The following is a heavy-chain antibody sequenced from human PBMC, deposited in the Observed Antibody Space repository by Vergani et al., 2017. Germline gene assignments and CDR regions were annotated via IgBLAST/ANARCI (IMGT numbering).Heavy chain of an antibody. D-gene: IGHD6-13*01. CDR3: ARAGYSSSPAFFDP. Sequence: QVQLQQWGAGLLKPSETLSLTCAVYGGSFSGYYWSWIRQPPGKGLGWIGEINHSGSTNYNPSLKSRVTISVDTSKNQFSLKLSSVTAADTAVYYCARAGYSSSPAFFDPWGQGTLVTVSS. V-gene: IGHV4-34*01. J-gene: IGHJ5*02. CDR2: INHSGST. CDR1: GGSFSGYY.